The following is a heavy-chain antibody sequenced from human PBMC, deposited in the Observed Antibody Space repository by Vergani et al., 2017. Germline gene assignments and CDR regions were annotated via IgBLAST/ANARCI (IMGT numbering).Heavy chain of an antibody. Sequence: QVQLQQWGAGVVKPSGTLSLTCAVFGESFSSFYWSWIRQPPGKGLEWIGEINNDGHTNYNPSLESRVTVSRDTAKNQFSLNLMSVTAADTAVYYCARRVAEVPAAIHPYWYFDLWGRGTLVTVSS. V-gene: IGHV4-34*02. D-gene: IGHD2-2*01. CDR3: ARRVAEVPAAIHPYWYFDL. J-gene: IGHJ2*01. CDR2: INNDGHT. CDR1: GESFSSFY.